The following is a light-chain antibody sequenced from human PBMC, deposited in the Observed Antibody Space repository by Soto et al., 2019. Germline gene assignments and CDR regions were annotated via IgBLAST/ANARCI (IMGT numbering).Light chain of an antibody. V-gene: IGKV1-5*01. CDR3: QHYNSYSEA. CDR1: QSISSW. CDR2: DAS. Sequence: DIQMTQSPSTLSASVVDRVTITCRASQSISSWLAWFQLKPGKAPKLLIYDASSLEGGVPSRFSGSGSGTEFTLTISSLQPDDFATYYCQHYNSYSEAFGQGTKVDI. J-gene: IGKJ1*01.